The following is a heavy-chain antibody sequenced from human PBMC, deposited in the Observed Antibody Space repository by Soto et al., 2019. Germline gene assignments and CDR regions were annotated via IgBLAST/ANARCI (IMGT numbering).Heavy chain of an antibody. CDR3: DDSGRELDY. CDR2: IKYSGTT. V-gene: IGHV4-39*01. CDR1: GGSISSSRCH. J-gene: IGHJ4*02. D-gene: IGHD3-10*01. Sequence: SETLSLTCTVSGGSISSSRCHWGWIRQPPGKGLEWIASIKYSGTTFYNPSLKSRVTLSVDTSKNQFALKLSSVTAADTAVYYCDDSGRELDYWGQGTLVNVSS.